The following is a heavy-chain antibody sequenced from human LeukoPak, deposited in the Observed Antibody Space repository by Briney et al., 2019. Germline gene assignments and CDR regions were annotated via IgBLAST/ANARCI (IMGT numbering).Heavy chain of an antibody. CDR2: ISGSGGST. D-gene: IGHD6-19*01. CDR3: AKVYSSGWYVGWFDP. J-gene: IGHJ5*02. V-gene: IGHV3-23*01. CDR1: GFTFSSYA. Sequence: GGSLRPSCAASGFTFSSYAMSWVRQAPGKGLEGVSAISGSGGSTYYADSVKGRFTISRDNSKNTLYLQMNSLRAEDTAVYYCAKVYSSGWYVGWFDPWGQGTLVTVSS.